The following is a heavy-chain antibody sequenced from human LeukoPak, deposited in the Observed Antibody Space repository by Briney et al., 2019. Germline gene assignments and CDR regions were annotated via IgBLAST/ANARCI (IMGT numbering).Heavy chain of an antibody. J-gene: IGHJ6*03. CDR2: IYSGGST. D-gene: IGHD6-13*01. Sequence: GGSLRLSCTASEFSVGSNYMTWVRQAPGKGLEWVSLIYSGGSTYYADSVKGRFTISRDNSKNTLYLQMNSLRAEDTAVYYCARDRFLQTYSSSWYSDPAGYYYYMDVWGKGTTATISS. CDR3: ARDRFLQTYSSSWYSDPAGYYYYMDV. CDR1: EFSVGSNY. V-gene: IGHV3-66*01.